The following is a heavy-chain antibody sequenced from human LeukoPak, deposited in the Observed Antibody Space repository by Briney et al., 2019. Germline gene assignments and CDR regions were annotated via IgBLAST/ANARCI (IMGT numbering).Heavy chain of an antibody. CDR3: ARDIGQLYFNY. Sequence: SETLSLTCAVYGGSFSGYYWSWIRQPPGKGLEWIGEINHSGSTNYNPSLKSRVTISVDMSRNQFSLKLSSVTAADTAVYYCARDIGQLYFNYWGQGTLVTVSS. V-gene: IGHV4-34*01. CDR1: GGSFSGYY. J-gene: IGHJ4*02. CDR2: INHSGST. D-gene: IGHD5-12*01.